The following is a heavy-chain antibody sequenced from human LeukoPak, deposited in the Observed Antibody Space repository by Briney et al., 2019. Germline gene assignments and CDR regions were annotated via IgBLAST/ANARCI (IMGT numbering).Heavy chain of an antibody. J-gene: IGHJ5*02. V-gene: IGHV1-3*01. CDR2: INAGNDNT. CDR1: GYTFTSYA. Sequence: GASVKVSCKASGYTFTSYAMHWVRQAPGQRLEWMGWINAGNDNTKYSQKFQGRVTITRDTSASTAYMELSSLRSEDTAVYYCARDLLNYYGSGSPIGQVDPWGQGTLVTVSS. D-gene: IGHD3-10*01. CDR3: ARDLLNYYGSGSPIGQVDP.